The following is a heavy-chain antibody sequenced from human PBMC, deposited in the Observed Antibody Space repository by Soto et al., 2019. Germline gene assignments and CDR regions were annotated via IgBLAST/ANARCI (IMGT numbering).Heavy chain of an antibody. CDR2: ISDSGGKT. J-gene: IGHJ3*02. CDR1: GFTFSSYA. CDR3: AKGTPYSGTYRVAFDM. D-gene: IGHD1-26*01. V-gene: IGHV3-23*01. Sequence: EVQLLESGGGLVQPGGSLRLSCAASGFTFSSYAMSWVRQAPGKGLEWVSTISDSGGKTYYADSVQGRFTISRDKSKNTLYLQMKNLRAQDSALYYCAKGTPYSGTYRVAFDMWGHGTMVTVSS.